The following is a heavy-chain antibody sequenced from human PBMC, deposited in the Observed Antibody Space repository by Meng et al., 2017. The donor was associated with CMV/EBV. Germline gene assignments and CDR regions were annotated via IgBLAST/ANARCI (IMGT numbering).Heavy chain of an antibody. J-gene: IGHJ4*02. CDR2: ISAYNGNT. CDR3: ARVGVGATWYFDY. D-gene: IGHD1-26*01. V-gene: IGHV1-18*01. CDR1: VYIFTSYG. Sequence: QVQLVQSGADVKRLGASGKVSREASVYIFTSYGITWARQAPGQGLEWMGCISAYNGNTNYAQKDQGRVTMTTDTSTSTADMELRSLRSGDTAVYYCARVGVGATWYFDYWGQRTLVTVSS.